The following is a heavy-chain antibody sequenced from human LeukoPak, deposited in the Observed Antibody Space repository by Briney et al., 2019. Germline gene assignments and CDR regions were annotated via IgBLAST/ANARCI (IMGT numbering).Heavy chain of an antibody. CDR3: AKDGSGLTYYFDY. CDR2: ISYDGSNK. Sequence: GPLRLSCAASGFTFSSNGIHWVRQAPGKGLEWVAVISYDGSNKYYADSVKGRFTISRDNSKNTLYLQMNSLRVEDTAVYYCAKDGSGLTYYFDYWGQGTLVTVSA. J-gene: IGHJ4*02. CDR1: GFTFSSNG. V-gene: IGHV3-30*18. D-gene: IGHD6-19*01.